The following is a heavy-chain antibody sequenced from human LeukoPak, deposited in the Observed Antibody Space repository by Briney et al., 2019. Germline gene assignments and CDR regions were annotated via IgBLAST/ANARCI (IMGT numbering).Heavy chain of an antibody. Sequence: GSLRLSCKASGFNFGDYLMSWFRQAPGKGLEWIGFISGGTTEYAASVKGRFTISRDDSTSIAYLQMNSLTTEDTAVYYCSRGSGWLSVYWGQGTLVTVSS. CDR3: SRGSGWLSVY. CDR1: GFNFGDYL. D-gene: IGHD6-19*01. CDR2: ISGGTT. J-gene: IGHJ4*02. V-gene: IGHV3-49*03.